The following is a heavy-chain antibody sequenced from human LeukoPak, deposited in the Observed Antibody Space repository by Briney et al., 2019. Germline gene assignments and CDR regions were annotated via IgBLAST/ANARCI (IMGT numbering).Heavy chain of an antibody. CDR3: ARFKIGARSSWFNP. J-gene: IGHJ5*02. Sequence: SGGSLRLSCAVSGFTLSIHGMHWVRQAPGKGLEWVSSISSSSSYIYYADSVKGRFTISRDNAKNSLYLQMNSLRAEDTAVYYCARFKIGARSSWFNPWGQGTLVTVSS. V-gene: IGHV3-21*01. CDR2: ISSSSSYI. CDR1: GFTLSIHG. D-gene: IGHD6-6*01.